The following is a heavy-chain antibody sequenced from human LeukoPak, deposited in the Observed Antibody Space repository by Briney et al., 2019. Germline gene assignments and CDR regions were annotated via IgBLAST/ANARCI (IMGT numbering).Heavy chain of an antibody. Sequence: GGSLRLSCAASGFTFSSYAMSWVRQAPGKGLEWVSAISGSGGSTYYADSVKGRFTISRDNSKNTLYLQMNSLRAEDTAVYYCAKDKGWGYSSYDYYGMDVWGQGTTVTVSS. CDR3: AKDKGWGYSSYDYYGMDV. D-gene: IGHD1-26*01. CDR1: GFTFSSYA. CDR2: ISGSGGST. J-gene: IGHJ6*02. V-gene: IGHV3-23*01.